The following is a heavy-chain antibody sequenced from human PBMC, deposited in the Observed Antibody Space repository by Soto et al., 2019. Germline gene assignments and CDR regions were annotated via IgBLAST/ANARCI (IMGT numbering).Heavy chain of an antibody. D-gene: IGHD3-3*01. CDR1: GFTFSSYW. Sequence: EVQLVESGGGLVQPGGSLRLSCAASGFTFSSYWMHWDRQAPGKGLVWVSRINSDGSSTSYADSVKGRFTISRDNAKNTLYLQMNSLRAEDTAVYYCAPIWRAYYYYGMDVWGQGTTVTVSS. V-gene: IGHV3-74*01. J-gene: IGHJ6*02. CDR3: APIWRAYYYYGMDV. CDR2: INSDGSST.